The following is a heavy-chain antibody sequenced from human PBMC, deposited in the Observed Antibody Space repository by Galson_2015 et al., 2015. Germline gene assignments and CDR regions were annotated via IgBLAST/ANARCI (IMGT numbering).Heavy chain of an antibody. Sequence: SVKVSCKASGYTFTSYAMHWVRQAPGQRLEWMGWINAGNGNTKYSQKFQGRVTITRDTSASTAYMELSSLRSEDTAVYYCARDGGSGYIPHFDYWGQGTLVTVSS. V-gene: IGHV1-3*01. J-gene: IGHJ4*02. D-gene: IGHD5-12*01. CDR1: GYTFTSYA. CDR2: INAGNGNT. CDR3: ARDGGSGYIPHFDY.